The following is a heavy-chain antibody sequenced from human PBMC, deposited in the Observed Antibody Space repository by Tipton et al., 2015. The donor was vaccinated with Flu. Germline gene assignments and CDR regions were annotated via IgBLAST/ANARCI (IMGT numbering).Heavy chain of an antibody. CDR3: ARLTYYYGSGTSDC. CDR2: INSDGSST. CDR1: GFTFSSYW. D-gene: IGHD3-10*01. J-gene: IGHJ4*02. V-gene: IGHV3-74*01. Sequence: PLRLSCTTSGFTFSSYWMHWVRQAPGKGLVWVSRINSDGSSTSYADSVKGRFTISGDNAKNTLYLQMNSLRAEDTAVYYCARLTYYYGSGTSDCWGQGTLLTVSS.